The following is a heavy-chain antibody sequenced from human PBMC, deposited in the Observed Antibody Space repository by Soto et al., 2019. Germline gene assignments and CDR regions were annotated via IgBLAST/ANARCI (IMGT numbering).Heavy chain of an antibody. V-gene: IGHV1-8*01. CDR2: MNPNSGNT. CDR1: GYTFTSYD. CDR3: ARGGIAVAGYYYYYGMDV. Sequence: QVQLVQSGAEVKKPGASVKVSCKASGYTFTSYDINWVRQATGQGLEWMGWMNPNSGNTGYAQKFQGRVTMTRTTSISTAYMELSSLRSEDTAVYYCARGGIAVAGYYYYYGMDVWGQGTTVTVSS. J-gene: IGHJ6*02. D-gene: IGHD6-19*01.